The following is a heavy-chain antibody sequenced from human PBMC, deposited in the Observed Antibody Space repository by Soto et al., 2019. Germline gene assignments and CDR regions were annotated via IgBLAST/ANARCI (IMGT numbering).Heavy chain of an antibody. Sequence: GESLKISCKGSGYSFTSYWIGWVRQMPGKGLEWMGIIYPGDSDTRYSPSFQGQVTISADKSISTDYLQWSSLKASDTAMYYCARYSRSSGYYYYGMDVWGQGTTVTAP. CDR2: IYPGDSDT. J-gene: IGHJ6*02. D-gene: IGHD6-13*01. V-gene: IGHV5-51*01. CDR1: GYSFTSYW. CDR3: ARYSRSSGYYYYGMDV.